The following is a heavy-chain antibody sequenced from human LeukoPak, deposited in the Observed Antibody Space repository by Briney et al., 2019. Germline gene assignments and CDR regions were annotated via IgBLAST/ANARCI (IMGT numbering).Heavy chain of an antibody. Sequence: ASVKVSCKASGFTFTSSAMQWVRQARGQRLEWIGWIVVGSGNTNYAQKFQGRVTITADKSTSTAYMELSSLRSEDTAVYYCARDGASELGDYWGQGTLVTVSS. D-gene: IGHD1-26*01. CDR2: IVVGSGNT. CDR1: GFTFTSSA. CDR3: ARDGASELGDY. J-gene: IGHJ4*02. V-gene: IGHV1-58*02.